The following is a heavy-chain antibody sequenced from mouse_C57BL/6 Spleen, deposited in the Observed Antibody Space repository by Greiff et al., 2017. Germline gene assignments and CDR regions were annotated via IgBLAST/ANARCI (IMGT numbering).Heavy chain of an antibody. J-gene: IGHJ1*03. V-gene: IGHV5-9-1*02. CDR3: TRDGEVITTLVAPRYFDV. Sequence: EVKLMESGEGLVKPGGSLKLSCAASGFTFSSYAMSWVRQTPEKRLEWVAYISSGGDYIYYADTVKGRFTISRDNARNTLYLQMSSLKSEDTAMYYWTRDGEVITTLVAPRYFDVWGTGTTVTVSS. D-gene: IGHD1-1*01. CDR1: GFTFSSYA. CDR2: ISSGGDYI.